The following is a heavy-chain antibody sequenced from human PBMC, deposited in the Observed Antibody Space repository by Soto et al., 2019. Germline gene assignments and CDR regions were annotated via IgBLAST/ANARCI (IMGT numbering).Heavy chain of an antibody. CDR2: IKKDGSEE. CDR1: GFAFSSYW. J-gene: IGHJ4*02. CDR3: ATSSDTGYIFDF. V-gene: IGHV3-7*01. Sequence: PGGSLRLSCAASGFAFSSYWMGWVRQAPGKGLEWVANIKKDGSEEYYVDSVKGRFTISRDSAKNSLYLQMNSLRAEDTAVYYCATSSDTGYIFDFWGQGTLVTVSS. D-gene: IGHD3-9*01.